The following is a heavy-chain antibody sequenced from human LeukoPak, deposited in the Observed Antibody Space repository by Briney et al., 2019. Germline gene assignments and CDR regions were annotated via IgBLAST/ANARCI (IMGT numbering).Heavy chain of an antibody. D-gene: IGHD4-17*01. CDR2: ISYDGSNK. V-gene: IGHV3-30*18. Sequence: GGSLRLSCAASGFTFSSCGMHWVRQAPGKGLEWVAVISYDGSNKYYADSVKGRFTISRDNSKNTLYLQMNSLRAEDTAVYYCAKDVNYGDSPDDYYYGMDVWGQGTTVTVSS. J-gene: IGHJ6*02. CDR3: AKDVNYGDSPDDYYYGMDV. CDR1: GFTFSSCG.